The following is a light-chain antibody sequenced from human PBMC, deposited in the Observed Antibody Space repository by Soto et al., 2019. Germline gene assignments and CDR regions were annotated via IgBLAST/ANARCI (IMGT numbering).Light chain of an antibody. V-gene: IGKV1-5*03. CDR1: QSSSDW. CDR2: RAS. J-gene: IGKJ2*01. Sequence: DIQMTQSPSTLSASVGDRVAITCRANQSSSDWLAWYQQKPVKAPKLRIYRASTFEIGVPSRFSGSGSGTDCTLTISSLHPDEFATYYCQQYDSFLYTFGQGTNLEMK. CDR3: QQYDSFLYT.